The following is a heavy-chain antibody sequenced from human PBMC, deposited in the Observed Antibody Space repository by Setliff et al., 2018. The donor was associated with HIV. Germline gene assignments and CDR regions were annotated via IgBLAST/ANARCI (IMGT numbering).Heavy chain of an antibody. D-gene: IGHD3-10*01. CDR2: VIPIFSTT. CDR3: ARPRSGGSGSYSWFDP. V-gene: IGHV1-69*05. J-gene: IGHJ5*02. Sequence: ASVKVSCKASGYTFTSYGISWVRQAPGQGLEWMGGVIPIFSTTNHAQRFQGRVTITTDESTSTAYMELSSLRAEDTAVYYCARPRSGGSGSYSWFDPWGQGTLVTVSS. CDR1: GYTFTSYG.